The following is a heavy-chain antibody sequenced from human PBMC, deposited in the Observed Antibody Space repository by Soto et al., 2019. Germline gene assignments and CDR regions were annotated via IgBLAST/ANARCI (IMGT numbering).Heavy chain of an antibody. CDR2: IYYSGST. J-gene: IGHJ4*01. D-gene: IGHD2-2*01. CDR1: GGSVSSGSYY. V-gene: IGHV4-61*01. CDR3: AKRRYCPSTTCFDY. Sequence: PSETLSLTCTVSGGSVSSGSYYWSWIRQPPGKGLEWIGYIYYSGSTNYNPSLKSRVTISVDTSKNQFSLKLSSVTAADTAVYYCAKRRYCPSTTCFDYWGQGTLVTVSS.